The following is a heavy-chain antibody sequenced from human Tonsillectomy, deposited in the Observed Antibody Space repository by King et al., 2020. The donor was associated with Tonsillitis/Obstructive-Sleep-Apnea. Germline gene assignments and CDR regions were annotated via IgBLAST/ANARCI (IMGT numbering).Heavy chain of an antibody. J-gene: IGHJ4*02. CDR3: ARGSDDFYY. Sequence: VQLVESGGGLVQPGGSLRLSCAASGFTFSNYAMSWGRQAPGKGLEWVSTISGSGGHTYYEDSVKGRFTISRDNSKNTLYLHMNSMRADDTAVYYCARGSDDFYYWGQGTLVTVSS. V-gene: IGHV3-23*04. CDR2: ISGSGGHT. D-gene: IGHD3-3*01. CDR1: GFTFSNYA.